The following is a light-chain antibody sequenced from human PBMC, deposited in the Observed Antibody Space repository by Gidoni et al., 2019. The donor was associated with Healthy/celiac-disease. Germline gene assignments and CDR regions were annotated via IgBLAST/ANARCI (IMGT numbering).Light chain of an antibody. J-gene: IGLJ2*01. CDR3: CSYAGSSTFVV. V-gene: IGLV2-23*03. Sequence: QSALTQPASVSGSPGQSLNISCTGTSSDVGSYNLVSWYQQPPGQAPKLMIYEGSKRPSGVSNSFSGSKSGNTASLTISGLQAEDEADYYCCSYAGSSTFVVFGGGTKLTVL. CDR2: EGS. CDR1: SSDVGSYNL.